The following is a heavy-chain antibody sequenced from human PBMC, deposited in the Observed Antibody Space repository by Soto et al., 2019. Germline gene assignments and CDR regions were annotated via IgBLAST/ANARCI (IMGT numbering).Heavy chain of an antibody. CDR3: ARGYGYYYDSSGYYSRPYYFDY. D-gene: IGHD3-22*01. Sequence: GGFLRLSCAASGFTFSSYSMNWVRQAPGKGLEWVAVISYDGSNKYYADSVKGRFTISRDNSKNTLYLQMNSLRAEDTAVYYCARGYGYYYDSSGYYSRPYYFDYWGQGTLVPVSS. V-gene: IGHV3-30*03. CDR1: GFTFSSYS. J-gene: IGHJ4*02. CDR2: ISYDGSNK.